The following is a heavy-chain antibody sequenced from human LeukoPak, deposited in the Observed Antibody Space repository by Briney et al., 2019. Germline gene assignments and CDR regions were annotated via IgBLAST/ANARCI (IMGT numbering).Heavy chain of an antibody. CDR3: ARGSVYYYDSSSHP. CDR2: IYNSGST. D-gene: IGHD3-22*01. Sequence: SETLSLTCTVSGGSISSGDYYWSWIRQPPGKGLEWIGYIYNSGSTNYNPSLKSRVTISIDTSKNQFSLKLSSVTAADTAVYYCARGSVYYYDSSSHPWGQGTLVTVSS. J-gene: IGHJ5*02. CDR1: GGSISSGDYY. V-gene: IGHV4-61*08.